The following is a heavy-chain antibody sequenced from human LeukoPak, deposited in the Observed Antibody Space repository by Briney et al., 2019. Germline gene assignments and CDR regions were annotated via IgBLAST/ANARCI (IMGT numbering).Heavy chain of an antibody. CDR2: IYYSGST. Sequence: SETLSLTCTVCTGSISSSSYYWGWVRQPPGKGLEWLGSIYYSGSTYYNPSLKSRVTICVGQSRNQFSLKLSSVTAAVTAVCYCARHRGSYSRVVPAAYSWFDPWGQGTLVTVSA. CDR1: TGSISSSSYY. CDR3: ARHRGSYSRVVPAAYSWFDP. J-gene: IGHJ5*02. D-gene: IGHD2-2*01. V-gene: IGHV4-39*01.